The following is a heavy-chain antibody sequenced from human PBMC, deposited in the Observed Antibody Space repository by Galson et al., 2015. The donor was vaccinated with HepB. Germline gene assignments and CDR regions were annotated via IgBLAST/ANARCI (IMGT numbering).Heavy chain of an antibody. J-gene: IGHJ6*02. Sequence: SVKVSCKASGYTFSTYYITWVRQAPGQGLEWMGWISPYNRATNYARRLQGRVTMTTDTFTSTAYMELRSLRSEDTAVYYCAVSQLMLEYYHAMDVWGQGTTVTVSS. CDR2: ISPYNRAT. D-gene: IGHD3-16*01. CDR1: GYTFSTYY. CDR3: AVSQLMLEYYHAMDV. V-gene: IGHV1-18*01.